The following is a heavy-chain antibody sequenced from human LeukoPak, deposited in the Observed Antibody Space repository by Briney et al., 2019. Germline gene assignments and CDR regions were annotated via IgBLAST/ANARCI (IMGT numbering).Heavy chain of an antibody. CDR3: ARVSFKGNYYYMDV. CDR1: GGSISSGDYY. CDR2: IYYSGST. D-gene: IGHD3-10*01. Sequence: SQTLSLTCTVSGGSISSGDYYWRWIRQPPGKGLEWIGYIYYSGSTYYNPSLKSRVTISLDTSKNQFSLKLSSVTAADTAVYYCARVSFKGNYYYMDVWGKGTTVTVSS. J-gene: IGHJ6*03. V-gene: IGHV4-30-4*08.